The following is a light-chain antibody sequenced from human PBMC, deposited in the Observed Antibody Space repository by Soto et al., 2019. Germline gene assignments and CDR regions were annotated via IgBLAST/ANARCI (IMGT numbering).Light chain of an antibody. CDR2: DAS. Sequence: EIVLTQSPGTLSLSPGEGATLSCRASQDVFNYVAWYQQKPGQAPRLLMYDASHRATGIPARFSGSGSGTDFTLTINSLEPEDFAIYYCQERSNWPPTFGGGTKVEIK. CDR3: QERSNWPPT. CDR1: QDVFNY. J-gene: IGKJ4*01. V-gene: IGKV3-11*01.